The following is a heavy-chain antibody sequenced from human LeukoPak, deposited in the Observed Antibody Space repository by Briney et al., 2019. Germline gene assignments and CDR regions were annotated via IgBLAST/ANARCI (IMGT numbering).Heavy chain of an antibody. CDR1: GYTFTGYY. CDR3: ARGVVPAAISARWDYYYYYMDV. CDR2: INPNRGGT. D-gene: IGHD2-2*02. V-gene: IGHV1-2*06. Sequence: ASVKVSCKASGYTFTGYYMHWVRQAPGQGLEWMGRINPNRGGTNYAQKFQGRVTMTRDTSISTAYMELSRLRSDDTAVYYCARGVVPAAISARWDYYYYYMDVWGKGTTVTVSS. J-gene: IGHJ6*03.